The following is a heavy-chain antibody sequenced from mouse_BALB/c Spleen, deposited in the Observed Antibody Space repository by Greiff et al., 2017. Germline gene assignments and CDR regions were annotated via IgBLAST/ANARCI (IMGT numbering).Heavy chain of an antibody. CDR3: ARTVVDAMDY. CDR1: GYSFTDYN. CDR2: IYPYNGGT. J-gene: IGHJ4*01. Sequence: VQLQQSGPELVKPGASVKVSCKASGYSFTDYNMHWVKQSHGKSLEWIGYIYPYNGGTGYNQKFKSKATLTVDNSSSTAYMELRSLTSEDSAVYYCARTVVDAMDYWGQGTSVTVSS. D-gene: IGHD1-1*01. V-gene: IGHV1S29*02.